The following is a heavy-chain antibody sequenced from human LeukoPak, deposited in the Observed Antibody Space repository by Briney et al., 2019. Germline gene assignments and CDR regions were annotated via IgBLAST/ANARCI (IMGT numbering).Heavy chain of an antibody. CDR3: ATLPLVVVAAPPRN. J-gene: IGHJ4*02. CDR1: GYTLTELS. CDR2: FDPEDGET. V-gene: IGHV1-24*01. D-gene: IGHD2-15*01. Sequence: ASVKVSCKVSGYTLTELSMHWVRQAPGKGLEWMGGFDPEDGETIYAQKFQGRVTMTEDTSTDTAYMELSSLRSEDTAVYYCATLPLVVVAAPPRNWGQGTLVTVSS.